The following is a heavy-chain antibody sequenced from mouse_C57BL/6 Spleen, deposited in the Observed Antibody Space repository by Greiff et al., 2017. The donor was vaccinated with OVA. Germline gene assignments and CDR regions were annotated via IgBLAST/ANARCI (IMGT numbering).Heavy chain of an antibody. J-gene: IGHJ2*01. CDR2: ISGGGGNT. CDR1: GFTFSSYT. D-gene: IGHD1-1*01. V-gene: IGHV5-9*04. Sequence: EVKLMESGGGLVKPGGSLKLSCAASGFTFSSYTMSWVRQTPEKRLEWVATISGGGGNTYYPDSVKGRFPISRDNDKNTLYLQMSSLRSEDTAVDYCARLYYGSSNYFDYWGQGTTLTVAS. CDR3: ARLYYGSSNYFDY.